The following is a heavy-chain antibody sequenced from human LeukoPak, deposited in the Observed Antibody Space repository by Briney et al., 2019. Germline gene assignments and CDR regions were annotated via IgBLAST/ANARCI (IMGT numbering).Heavy chain of an antibody. CDR3: ARVGSGWGTYFDY. Sequence: SETLSLTCTVSGGSISSYYWSWIRQPPGKGLEWIGYIYYSGSTNYNPSLKSRVTISVDTSKNPFSLKLSSVTAADTAVYYCARVGSGWGTYFDYWGQGTLVTVSS. CDR1: GGSISSYY. D-gene: IGHD6-19*01. J-gene: IGHJ4*02. V-gene: IGHV4-59*01. CDR2: IYYSGST.